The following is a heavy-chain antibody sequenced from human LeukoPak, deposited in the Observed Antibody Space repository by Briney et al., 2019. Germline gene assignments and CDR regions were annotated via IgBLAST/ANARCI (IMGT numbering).Heavy chain of an antibody. CDR2: FDPEDGET. CDR3: ATPILEWASLDV. CDR1: GYTLTDLS. J-gene: IGHJ6*02. V-gene: IGHV1-24*01. D-gene: IGHD3-3*01. Sequence: ASVKVSCKFSGYTLTDLSMHWVRQAPGKGLEWMGGFDPEDGETIYAQKFRGRVTMTEDTSTDTAYMELSSLGSEDTAVYYCATPILEWASLDVWGQGTTVTVSS.